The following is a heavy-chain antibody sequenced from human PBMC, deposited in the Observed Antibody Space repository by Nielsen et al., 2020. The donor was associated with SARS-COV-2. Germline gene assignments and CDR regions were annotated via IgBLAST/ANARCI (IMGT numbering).Heavy chain of an antibody. CDR2: ISYDGSNK. D-gene: IGHD3-22*01. Sequence: GGSLRLSCAASGFTFSSYGMHWVRQAPGKGLEWVAVISYDGSNKYYADSVKGRFTISRDNSKNTLYLQMNSLRAEDTAVYYCAKDEVYYYDSSGYYAFDIWGQGTMVTVSS. J-gene: IGHJ3*02. CDR3: AKDEVYYYDSSGYYAFDI. CDR1: GFTFSSYG. V-gene: IGHV3-30*18.